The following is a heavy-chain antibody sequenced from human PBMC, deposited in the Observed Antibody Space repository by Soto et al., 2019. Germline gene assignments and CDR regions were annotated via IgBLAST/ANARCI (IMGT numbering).Heavy chain of an antibody. CDR2: INRDGSSA. J-gene: IGHJ4*02. Sequence: GGSLRLSCAASGSTFSSYSMHWVRQAPGKGLVWVSRINRDGSSANYADSVKGRFTISRDNAKNTLYLQMNSLRAEDAAVYYCARETYRTFYFDNWGQGALVTVSS. V-gene: IGHV3-74*01. CDR3: ARETYRTFYFDN. CDR1: GSTFSSYS. D-gene: IGHD1-1*01.